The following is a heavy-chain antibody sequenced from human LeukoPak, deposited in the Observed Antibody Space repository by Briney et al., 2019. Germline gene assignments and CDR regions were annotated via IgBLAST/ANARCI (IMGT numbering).Heavy chain of an antibody. CDR3: ARRRYSGSSQHFDY. Sequence: GGSLRLSCAASGFTFSSYGMHWVRQAPGKGLEWMAFIRYDGSNKYYADSVKGRFTISRDNSKNTLYLQMNSLRADDTAVYYCARRRYSGSSQHFDYWGQGTLVTVSS. CDR1: GFTFSSYG. D-gene: IGHD1-26*01. V-gene: IGHV3-30*02. J-gene: IGHJ4*02. CDR2: IRYDGSNK.